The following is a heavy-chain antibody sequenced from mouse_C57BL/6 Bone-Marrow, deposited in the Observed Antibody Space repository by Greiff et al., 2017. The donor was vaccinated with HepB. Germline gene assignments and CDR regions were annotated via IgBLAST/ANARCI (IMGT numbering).Heavy chain of an antibody. CDR3: ARSGIESSWFAY. V-gene: IGHV5-4*03. D-gene: IGHD1-3*01. CDR2: ISDGGSYT. J-gene: IGHJ3*01. Sequence: EVKLQESGGGLVKPGGSLKLSCAASGFTFSSYAMSWVRQTPEKRLEWVATISDGGSYTYYPDNVKGRFTISRDNAKNNLYLQMSHLKSEDTAMYYCARSGIESSWFAYWGQGTLVTVSA. CDR1: GFTFSSYA.